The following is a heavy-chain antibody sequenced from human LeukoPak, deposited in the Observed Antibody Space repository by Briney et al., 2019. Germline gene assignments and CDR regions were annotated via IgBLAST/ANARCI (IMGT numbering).Heavy chain of an antibody. CDR1: GFTFDDYA. V-gene: IGHV3-9*01. Sequence: PGGSLRLSCAASGFTFDDYAMHWVRQAPGKGLEWVSGISWNSGSIGYADSVKGRFTISRDNAKNSLYLQMNSLRAEDTALYYCARDYGSGSPYYFDYWGQGTLVTVSS. D-gene: IGHD3-10*01. CDR3: ARDYGSGSPYYFDY. CDR2: ISWNSGSI. J-gene: IGHJ4*02.